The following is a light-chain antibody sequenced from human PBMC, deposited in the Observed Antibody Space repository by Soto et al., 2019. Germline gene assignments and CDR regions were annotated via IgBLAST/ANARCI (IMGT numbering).Light chain of an antibody. CDR1: QSVSSSY. V-gene: IGKV3-20*01. J-gene: IGKJ2*01. CDR2: GAS. CDR3: QQYNQWPYT. Sequence: EIVLTQSPGTLSLSPGERATLSCRASQSVSSSYLAWYQQRPGQAPRRLIYGASSRATGIPDRFSGSGSGTDFTLTISSLQSEDFAVYYCQQYNQWPYTFGQGTKVEIK.